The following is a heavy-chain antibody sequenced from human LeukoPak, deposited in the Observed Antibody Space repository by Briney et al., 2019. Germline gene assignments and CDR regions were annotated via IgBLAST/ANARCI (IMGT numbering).Heavy chain of an antibody. V-gene: IGHV3-30-3*01. CDR2: ISFDGSNK. CDR3: ASAAYSGTFTDY. D-gene: IGHD1-26*01. CDR1: GFSFSSYA. J-gene: IGHJ4*02. Sequence: GGSLRLSCAASGFSFSSYAMHWVRQAPGKGLEWVAVISFDGSNKYYADSVKGRFTISRDNAKNSLYLQMNTLRAEDTAVYYCASAAYSGTFTDYWGQGTLVTVSS.